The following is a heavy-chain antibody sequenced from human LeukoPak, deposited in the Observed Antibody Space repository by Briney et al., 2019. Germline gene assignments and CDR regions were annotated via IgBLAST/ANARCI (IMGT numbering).Heavy chain of an antibody. D-gene: IGHD1-26*01. J-gene: IGHJ4*02. CDR2: ITGHGDTT. Sequence: GGSLRLSCAASGFSFSNYDMNWVRQAPGKGLEWVSGITGHGDTTYYADSVKGRLTISRDNSRNTVYLQMNSLRAEDTAVYYCAKGDTTWELPHDYWGQGTLVTVSS. CDR3: AKGDTTWELPHDY. V-gene: IGHV3-23*01. CDR1: GFSFSNYD.